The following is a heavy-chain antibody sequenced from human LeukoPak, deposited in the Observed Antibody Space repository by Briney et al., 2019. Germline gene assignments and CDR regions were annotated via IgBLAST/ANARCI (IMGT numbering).Heavy chain of an antibody. CDR1: GYTFTSYG. D-gene: IGHD3-10*01. CDR2: ISAYNGNT. J-gene: IGHJ4*02. V-gene: IGHV1-18*01. Sequence: ASVKVSCKAAGYTFTSYGISWVRQAPGQGLEWMGWISAYNGNTNYAQKLQGRVTMTTDTSTSTAYMELRSLGSDDTAVYYCARDVGGGSGSYQSPDLDYWGQGTLVTVSS. CDR3: ARDVGGGSGSYQSPDLDY.